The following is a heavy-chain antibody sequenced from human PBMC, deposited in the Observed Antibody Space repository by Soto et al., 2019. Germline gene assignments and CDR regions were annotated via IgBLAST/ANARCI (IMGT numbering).Heavy chain of an antibody. V-gene: IGHV2-5*02. CDR1: GFSLSTSGVG. CDR3: AHRRTIFGVGSGFDP. D-gene: IGHD3-3*01. Sequence: QITLKESSPTLVKPTQTLTLTCTFSGFSLSTSGVGVGWIRQPPGKALEWLALIYWDDDKHYSPSLKSRLTLPNDTSKNQVILTLPNMDPVDTATYYCAHRRTIFGVGSGFDPGGQGTLVTVSS. CDR2: IYWDDDK. J-gene: IGHJ5*02.